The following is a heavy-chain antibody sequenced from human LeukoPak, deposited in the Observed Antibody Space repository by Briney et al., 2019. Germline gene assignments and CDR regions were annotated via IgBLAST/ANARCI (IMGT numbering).Heavy chain of an antibody. CDR1: GYSFTSYW. Sequence: GESLKISCKGSGYSFTSYWIGWVRQMPGKGLEWMGIIYPGDSDTRYSPSFQGQVTISADKSISTAYLQWSSLKASDTAMYYCARNYPPTKVELLLDYWGQGTLVTVSS. D-gene: IGHD4-23*01. CDR2: IYPGDSDT. V-gene: IGHV5-51*01. J-gene: IGHJ4*02. CDR3: ARNYPPTKVELLLDY.